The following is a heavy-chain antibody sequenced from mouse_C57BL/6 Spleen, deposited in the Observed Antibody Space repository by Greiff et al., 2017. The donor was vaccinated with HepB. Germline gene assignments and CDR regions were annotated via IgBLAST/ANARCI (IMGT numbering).Heavy chain of an antibody. CDR2: IDPSDSYT. D-gene: IGHD2-5*01. Sequence: VQLQQPGAELVMPGASVKLSCKASGYTFTSYWMHWVKQRPGQGLEWIGEIDPSDSYTNYNQKFKGKSTLTVDKSSSTAYMQLSSLTSEDSAVYYCARWGYYSNYLYYFDYWGQGTTLTVSS. V-gene: IGHV1-69*01. CDR1: GYTFTSYW. J-gene: IGHJ2*01. CDR3: ARWGYYSNYLYYFDY.